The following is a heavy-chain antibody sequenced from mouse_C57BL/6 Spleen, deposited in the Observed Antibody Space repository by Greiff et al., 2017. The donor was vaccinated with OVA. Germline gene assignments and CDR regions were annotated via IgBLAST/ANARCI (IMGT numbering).Heavy chain of an antibody. CDR2: INPSTGGT. V-gene: IGHV1-42*01. J-gene: IGHJ4*01. Sequence: VQLKQSGPELVKPGASVKISCKASGYSFTGYYMNWVKQSPEKSLEWIGEINPSTGGTTYNQKFKAKATLTVDKSSSTAYMQLKSLTSEDSAVYYCARYSNGAMDYWGQGTSVTVSS. D-gene: IGHD2-5*01. CDR1: GYSFTGYY. CDR3: ARYSNGAMDY.